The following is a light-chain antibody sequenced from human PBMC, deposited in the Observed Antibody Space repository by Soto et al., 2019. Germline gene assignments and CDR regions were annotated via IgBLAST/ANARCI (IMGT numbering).Light chain of an antibody. J-gene: IGKJ5*01. Sequence: EIVMTQSPATLSVSPGEGATLSCRASENVDTNLAWYQHKPGQAPRLLIYGASTRAAGVPARFSGGGSGTEFTLTISSLESEDVAVYYCQQCHKWPRITFGPGTRLE. CDR3: QQCHKWPRIT. CDR2: GAS. CDR1: ENVDTN. V-gene: IGKV3-15*01.